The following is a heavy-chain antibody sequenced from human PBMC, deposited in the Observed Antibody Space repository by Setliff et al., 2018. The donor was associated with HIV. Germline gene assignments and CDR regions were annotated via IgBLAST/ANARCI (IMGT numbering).Heavy chain of an antibody. D-gene: IGHD3-22*01. V-gene: IGHV3-21*01. Sequence: LRLSCAASGFTFSSYSMNWVRQAPGKGLEWVSSISSGSSYIYYAESVKGRFTISRDNAKNSLYLQMNSLRAEDTAVYYCARAGVYYDSSGYCIDYWGQGTLVTVSS. CDR3: ARAGVYYDSSGYCIDY. CDR1: GFTFSSYS. J-gene: IGHJ4*02. CDR2: ISSGSSYI.